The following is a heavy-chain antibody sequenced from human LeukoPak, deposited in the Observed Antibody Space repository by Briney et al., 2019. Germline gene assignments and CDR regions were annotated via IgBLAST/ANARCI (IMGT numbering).Heavy chain of an antibody. CDR2: ITSSGST. D-gene: IGHD4-17*01. Sequence: GGSLRLSCAASGFAFNNYAMNWVRQAPGKGLEWVSVITSSGSTYYADSVKGRFTISRDNSKNTLYLQMNSLRAEDTAIYYCAKDLYGDYDFDCWGRGTLVAVSS. CDR3: AKDLYGDYDFDC. J-gene: IGHJ4*02. CDR1: GFAFNNYA. V-gene: IGHV3-23*01.